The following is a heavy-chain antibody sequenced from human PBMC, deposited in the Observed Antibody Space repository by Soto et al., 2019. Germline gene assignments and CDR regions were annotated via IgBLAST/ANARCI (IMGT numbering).Heavy chain of an antibody. V-gene: IGHV4-59*01. J-gene: IGHJ4*02. CDR1: GGSLSSYY. CDR2: IYYSGST. CDR3: ARGLWLKKNYFDY. D-gene: IGHD5-18*01. Sequence: SETLSLTCTVSGGSLSSYYWTWIRQPPGKGLEWIGYIYYSGSTNYNPSLKSRVTISVDTSNNQFSLKLSSVTAADTAVYYCARGLWLKKNYFDYWGQGTLVTVSS.